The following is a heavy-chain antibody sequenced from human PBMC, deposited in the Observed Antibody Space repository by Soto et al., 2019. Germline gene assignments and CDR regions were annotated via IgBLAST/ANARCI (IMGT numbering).Heavy chain of an antibody. Sequence: QVQVQESGPGLVRPSETLSLTCTVSGGSISSRDSYWGWIRQPPGKGLEWIGSFHYSGSTYYNPSLKRRVTISVDTSKNLLSLRVTSVTAADTAVYYCARGFGRSHFDYWGQGTLVTVSS. D-gene: IGHD3-16*01. CDR3: ARGFGRSHFDY. CDR1: GGSISSRDSY. V-gene: IGHV4-39*01. CDR2: FHYSGST. J-gene: IGHJ4*02.